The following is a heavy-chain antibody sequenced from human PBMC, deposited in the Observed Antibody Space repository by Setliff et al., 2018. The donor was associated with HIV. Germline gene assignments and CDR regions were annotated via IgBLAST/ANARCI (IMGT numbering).Heavy chain of an antibody. Sequence: SETLSLTCTVSGGSISDKGYYWGWIRQPPGKGLEWIANIYYTGGTYYNPSLQSRATISVDTSQNQFSLKLNSVAAADSALYFCARLGESGYDYRGYFDFWGQGKLVTVS. J-gene: IGHJ4*02. CDR1: GGSISDKGYY. V-gene: IGHV4-39*07. D-gene: IGHD5-12*01. CDR3: ARLGESGYDYRGYFDF. CDR2: IYYTGGT.